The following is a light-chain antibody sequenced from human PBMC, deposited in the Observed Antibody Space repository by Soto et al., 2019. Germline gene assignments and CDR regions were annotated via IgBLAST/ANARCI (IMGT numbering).Light chain of an antibody. CDR1: QSVSSN. CDR2: GAS. CDR3: QQYNNWPPLT. J-gene: IGKJ4*01. V-gene: IGKV3-15*01. Sequence: EIVMTQSPATLSVSPGERATLSCRARQSVSSNLAWYQQKPGQAPRLLIYGASTRATGIPARFSGSGSGTEFTLTISSLQSEDFAVYYCQQYNNWPPLTFGGGTKVDMK.